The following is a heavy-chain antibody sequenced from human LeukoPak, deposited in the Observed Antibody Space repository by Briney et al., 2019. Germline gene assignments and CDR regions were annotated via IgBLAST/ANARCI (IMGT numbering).Heavy chain of an antibody. J-gene: IGHJ4*02. V-gene: IGHV3-48*04. CDR3: ASSYYHSTGYSDY. D-gene: IGHD3-22*01. CDR1: GFTFSSYS. Sequence: PGGSLRLSCAASGFTFSSYSMNWVRQAPGKGLEWVSYISSSSSTIYYADSVKGRFTISRDNAKNSLYLQMNSLRAEDTAVYYCASSYYHSTGYSDYWGQGTLVTVSS. CDR2: ISSSSSTI.